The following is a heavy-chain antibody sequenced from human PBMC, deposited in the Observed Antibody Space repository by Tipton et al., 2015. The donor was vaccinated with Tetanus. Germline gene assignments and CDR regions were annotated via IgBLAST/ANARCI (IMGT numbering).Heavy chain of an antibody. D-gene: IGHD3-3*01. CDR1: GGSISSYY. V-gene: IGHV4-4*07. CDR2: IYSSGST. CDR3: ASSHYDFWSGYLNWFDP. J-gene: IGHJ5*02. Sequence: LRLSCTVSGGSISSYYWSWIRQPAGKGLEWIGRIYSSGSTNYNPSLKSRVTISVDTSKNQFSLKLSSVTAADTAVYYCASSHYDFWSGYLNWFDPWGQGTLVTVSS.